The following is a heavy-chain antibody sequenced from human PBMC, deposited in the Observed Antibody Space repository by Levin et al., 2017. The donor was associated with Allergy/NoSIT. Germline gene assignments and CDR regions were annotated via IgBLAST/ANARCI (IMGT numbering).Heavy chain of an antibody. CDR1: GGSISSSSYY. D-gene: IGHD3-22*01. CDR2: IYYSGST. Sequence: ESLKISCTVSGGSISSSSYYWGWIRQPPGKGLEWIGSIYYSGSTYYNPSLKSRVTISVDTSKNQFSLKLTSVTAADTAVYYCARLKYYYDSSGYRDWYFDLWGRGTLVTVSS. CDR3: ARLKYYYDSSGYRDWYFDL. J-gene: IGHJ2*01. V-gene: IGHV4-39*01.